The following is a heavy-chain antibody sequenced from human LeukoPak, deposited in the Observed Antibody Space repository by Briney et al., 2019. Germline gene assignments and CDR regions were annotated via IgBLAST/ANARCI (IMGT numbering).Heavy chain of an antibody. CDR1: GFTFSDYD. D-gene: IGHD6-19*01. V-gene: IGHV3-69-1*01. Sequence: SGGSLRLSCAASGFTFSDYDMNWVRQAPGKGLEWVSFITARSNTIYYEDSMKGRFTISRNNADNSLYLQMNSLRAEDTAVYYCARTRDSSGCFDFWGQGTLVTVSS. CDR2: ITARSNTI. J-gene: IGHJ4*02. CDR3: ARTRDSSGCFDF.